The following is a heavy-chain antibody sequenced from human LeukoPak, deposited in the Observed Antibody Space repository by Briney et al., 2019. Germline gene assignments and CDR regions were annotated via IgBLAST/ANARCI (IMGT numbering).Heavy chain of an antibody. CDR3: AREGDGYNRHFDY. CDR2: IYSGGRT. CDR1: GFTVSSNY. D-gene: IGHD5-24*01. V-gene: IGHV3-53*01. Sequence: GGSLRLSCAASGFTVSSNYMSWVRQAPGKGLEWVSVIYSGGRTYYADSVNGRFTISRDNSKNTLYLQMNSLRAEDSAVYYCAREGDGYNRHFDYWGQGTLVTVSS. J-gene: IGHJ4*02.